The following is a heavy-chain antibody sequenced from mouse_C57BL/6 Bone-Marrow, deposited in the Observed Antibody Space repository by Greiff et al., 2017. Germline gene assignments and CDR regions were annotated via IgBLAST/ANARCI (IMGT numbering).Heavy chain of an antibody. CDR2: IYPRSGNT. CDR3: ARSGYYIYYYAMDY. J-gene: IGHJ4*01. CDR1: GYTFTSYG. D-gene: IGHD2-3*01. V-gene: IGHV1-81*01. Sequence: VQLKQSGAELARPGASVKLSCKASGYTFTSYGISWVKQRTGQGLEWIGEIYPRSGNTYYNEKFKGKATLTADKSSSTAYMALRSLTSEDSAVYFCARSGYYIYYYAMDYWGQGTSVTVSS.